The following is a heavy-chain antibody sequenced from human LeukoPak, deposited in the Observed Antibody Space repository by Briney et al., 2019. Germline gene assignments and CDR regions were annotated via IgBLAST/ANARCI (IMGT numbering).Heavy chain of an antibody. Sequence: ASVKVSCKASGYTFTSYGISWVRQAPGQGLEWMGWISAYNGNTNYAQKLQGRVTMTTDTSTSTAYMELRSLRSDDTAVYYCVTYYDFWSGYYTGAEYFQHWGQGTLVTVSS. CDR2: ISAYNGNT. V-gene: IGHV1-18*01. D-gene: IGHD3-3*01. CDR1: GYTFTSYG. J-gene: IGHJ1*01. CDR3: VTYYDFWSGYYTGAEYFQH.